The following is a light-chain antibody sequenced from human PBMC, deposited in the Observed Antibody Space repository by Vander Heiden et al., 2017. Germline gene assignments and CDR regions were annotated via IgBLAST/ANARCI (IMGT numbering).Light chain of an antibody. CDR2: GAS. CDR3: QQYNNWPPVT. V-gene: IGKV3-15*01. J-gene: IGKJ5*01. CDR1: QSVSSN. Sequence: EILMTQSPATLSVSQGERATLSCRASQSVSSNLAWYQQKPGQAPRLLIYGASTRTTGIPARFSGSGSGTEFTLTINSLQSEDFAVYYCQQYNNWPPVTFGQGTRLEIK.